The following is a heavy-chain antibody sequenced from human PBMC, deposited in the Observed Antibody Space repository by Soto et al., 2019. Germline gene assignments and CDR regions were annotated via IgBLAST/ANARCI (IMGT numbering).Heavy chain of an antibody. Sequence: QVQLVQSGGGVVQPGTSLRLSCVGSGFTFRSYVIHWVRQAPGKGLEWVALTSYDGSNNFYGDSVKGRFTISRHNSRNTVGLQVDSVTFDDTAVYSCARWGTRGGLDVWCQGTLVSVSS. D-gene: IGHD3-16*01. CDR3: ARWGTRGGLDV. J-gene: IGHJ4*02. CDR1: GFTFRSYV. V-gene: IGHV3-33*05. CDR2: TSYDGSNN.